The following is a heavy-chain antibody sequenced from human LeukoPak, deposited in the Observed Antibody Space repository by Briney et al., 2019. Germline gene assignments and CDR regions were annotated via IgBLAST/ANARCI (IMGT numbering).Heavy chain of an antibody. J-gene: IGHJ3*02. Sequence: GGSLRLSCAASGFTFSSYTMNWVRRAPGKGLEWVASMTEGGDYIYYADSVKGRFTISRDNAKNSLHLQMNSLRVEDTAVYFCVTEGYCRGGSCSSDAFDIWGQGTMVIVSS. CDR1: GFTFSSYT. V-gene: IGHV3-21*01. CDR3: VTEGYCRGGSCSSDAFDI. D-gene: IGHD2-15*01. CDR2: MTEGGDYI.